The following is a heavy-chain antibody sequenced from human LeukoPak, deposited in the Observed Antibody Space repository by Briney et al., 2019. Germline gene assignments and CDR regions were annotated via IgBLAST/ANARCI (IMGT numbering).Heavy chain of an antibody. CDR3: AKPGSGTTVTTD. V-gene: IGHV3-30*18. D-gene: IGHD4-17*01. J-gene: IGHJ4*02. CDR2: ISYYGSSK. CDR1: GFTFSSYG. Sequence: PGGSLRLSCAASGFTFSSYGMSWVRQAPGKGLEWVAAISYYGSSKYYAASVKGRFTIFRDNSQNTLYLEMNSLRPADTALYYCAKPGSGTTVTTDWGQGTLVTVSS.